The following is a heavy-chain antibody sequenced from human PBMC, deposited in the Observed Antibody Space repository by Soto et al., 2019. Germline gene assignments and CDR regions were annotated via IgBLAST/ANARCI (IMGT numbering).Heavy chain of an antibody. CDR3: ASNSQYCSGGSGDAY. J-gene: IGHJ4*02. CDR2: TLPMLSVT. CDR1: GGTFGRFS. V-gene: IGHV1-69*01. D-gene: IGHD2-15*01. Sequence: QVQMVQSGAEVKKPGSSVKVSCKTSGGTFGRFSISWVRQAPGQGLEWMGGTLPMLSVTNYAQKFQDRVTILVDETTRTAYMQRSSLRADDTAIYYCASNSQYCSGGSGDAYWGQGTLVTVSS.